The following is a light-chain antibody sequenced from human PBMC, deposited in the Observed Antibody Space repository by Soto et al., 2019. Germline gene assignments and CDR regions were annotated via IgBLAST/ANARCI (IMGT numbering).Light chain of an antibody. J-gene: IGKJ1*01. CDR1: QSISSW. CDR2: KAS. Sequence: DIQMTHSPSTLSASVGDRVTITGRASQSISSWLVWYQQKPGKAPKLLIYKASSLESGVPSRFSGSGSGTEFTLTISSLQPDDFATYYCQQYNSYPWTFGQGTKVDI. CDR3: QQYNSYPWT. V-gene: IGKV1-5*03.